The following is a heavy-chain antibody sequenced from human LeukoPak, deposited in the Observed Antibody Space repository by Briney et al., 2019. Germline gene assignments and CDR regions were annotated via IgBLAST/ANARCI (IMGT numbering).Heavy chain of an antibody. V-gene: IGHV3-23*01. D-gene: IGHD2-2*01. Sequence: GGPLRLFCAACVHLHSGYPMTWAPGSREEALEWVSYISGSGGHIYYADSVKGRFTISRDNSKSTLYLQMNSLRAEDTAVYYCAKGVTSWPRLIYFDFWGQGTLVTVSS. CDR3: AKGVTSWPRLIYFDF. J-gene: IGHJ4*02. CDR2: ISGSGGHI. CDR1: VHLHSGYP.